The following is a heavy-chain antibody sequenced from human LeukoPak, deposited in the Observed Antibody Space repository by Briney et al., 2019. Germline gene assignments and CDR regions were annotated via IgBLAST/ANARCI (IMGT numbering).Heavy chain of an antibody. CDR1: GFTFSSYG. D-gene: IGHD5-18*01. Sequence: PGGSLRLSCAASGFTFSSYGMHWVRQAPGKGLEWVAFIRYDGSNKYYADSVKGRFTISRDNSKNTLYLQMNSLRAEDTAVYYCARDKDEGSQLWLRPRSKSHGVFDYWGQGTLVTVSS. CDR2: IRYDGSNK. J-gene: IGHJ4*02. V-gene: IGHV3-30*02. CDR3: ARDKDEGSQLWLRPRSKSHGVFDY.